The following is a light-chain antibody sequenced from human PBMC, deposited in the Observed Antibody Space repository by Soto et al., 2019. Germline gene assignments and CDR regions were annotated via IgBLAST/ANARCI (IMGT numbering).Light chain of an antibody. CDR3: QQYNAWPRT. V-gene: IGKV3-15*01. CDR1: LSVSRN. Sequence: EIVLTQSPGTLSLSPGERATLSCRASLSVSRNLAWYQQKPGQAPRLLIFDASTRATGIPARFSGSGSGTEFTLTITSLQSEDFAVYYCQQYNAWPRTFGQGTTGDIK. CDR2: DAS. J-gene: IGKJ1*01.